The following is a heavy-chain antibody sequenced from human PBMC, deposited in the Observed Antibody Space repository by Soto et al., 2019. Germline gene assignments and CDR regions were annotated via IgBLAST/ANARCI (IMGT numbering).Heavy chain of an antibody. Sequence: GESLKISCKGSGYSFTSYWIGWVRQMPGKGLEWMGIIYPGDSDTRYSPSFQGQVTISADKSISTAYLQWSSLKASDTAMYYCARGNSGYINYYCYMDVWGKGTTVTVSS. CDR3: ARGNSGYINYYCYMDV. J-gene: IGHJ6*03. V-gene: IGHV5-51*01. D-gene: IGHD5-12*01. CDR2: IYPGDSDT. CDR1: GYSFTSYW.